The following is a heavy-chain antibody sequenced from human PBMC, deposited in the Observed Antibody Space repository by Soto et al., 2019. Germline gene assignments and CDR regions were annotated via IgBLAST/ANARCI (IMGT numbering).Heavy chain of an antibody. V-gene: IGHV3-23*01. Sequence: GGSLRLSCAGTGLTFSNYAMSWVRQAPGGGLEWVSSMSGSSSTTYYADSVRGRFTISRDRSKNTLYLQMSSLRAEDTALYYCAKNQERELPRVIDFWGQGTLVTVSS. CDR1: GLTFSNYA. CDR2: MSGSSSTT. CDR3: AKNQERELPRVIDF. J-gene: IGHJ4*02. D-gene: IGHD1-7*01.